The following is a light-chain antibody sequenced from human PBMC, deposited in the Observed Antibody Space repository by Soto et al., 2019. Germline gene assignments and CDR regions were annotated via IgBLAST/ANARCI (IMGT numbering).Light chain of an antibody. CDR1: QSVSSKY. V-gene: IGKV3-20*01. Sequence: TQSPSTLSGSVGDRVTITCRASQSVSSKYLAWYQQKPGQAPRVLIYGTSIRASGVPERFSGGGSGTDFTLTITRLEPEDFAVYYCQQYGSSLFTFGPGTKVDFK. J-gene: IGKJ3*01. CDR3: QQYGSSLFT. CDR2: GTS.